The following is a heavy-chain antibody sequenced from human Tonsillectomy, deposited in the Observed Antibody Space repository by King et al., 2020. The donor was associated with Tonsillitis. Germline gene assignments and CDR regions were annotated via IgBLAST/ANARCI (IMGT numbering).Heavy chain of an antibody. Sequence: VQLVESGGDLVQPGGSLRLSCAPSGFTFSSFAMSWVRQAPGKGLEWVSGISGSGGRTYYADSVKGRFTISRDNSKNTLYLQMNSLRAEDTAVYYCAKFQWGQSLDGFDYWGQGTLVTVSS. CDR3: AKFQWGQSLDGFDY. CDR2: ISGSGGRT. CDR1: GFTFSSFA. D-gene: IGHD1-26*01. J-gene: IGHJ4*02. V-gene: IGHV3-23*04.